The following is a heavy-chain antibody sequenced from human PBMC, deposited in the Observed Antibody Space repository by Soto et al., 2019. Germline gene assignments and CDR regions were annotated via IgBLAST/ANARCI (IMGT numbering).Heavy chain of an antibody. CDR1: GYSFTSYW. Sequence: GESLKISCKGSGYSFTSYWIGWVRQMPGKGLEWMGIVYPGDSDTRYSPSFQGQVTISADKSFSTAYLQWSSLKASDTAMYYCASFSNYAGLDPWGQGTLVTVSS. J-gene: IGHJ5*02. CDR2: VYPGDSDT. D-gene: IGHD4-4*01. CDR3: ASFSNYAGLDP. V-gene: IGHV5-51*01.